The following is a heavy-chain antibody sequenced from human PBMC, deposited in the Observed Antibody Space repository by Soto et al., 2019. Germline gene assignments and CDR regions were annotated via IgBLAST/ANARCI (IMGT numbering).Heavy chain of an antibody. J-gene: IGHJ4*02. CDR3: AGSRDGSSWHHKYYFDS. CDR1: GFTFSSYW. CDR2: IKQDGNEK. V-gene: IGHV3-7*01. Sequence: GGSLRLSCAVSGFTFSSYWMSWVRQAPGKGLEWVANIKQDGNEKYFVDSVKGRFTISRDNARNSLYLQMNSLTAEDTAVYYCAGSRDGSSWHHKYYFDSWGQGTLVTVSS. D-gene: IGHD6-13*01.